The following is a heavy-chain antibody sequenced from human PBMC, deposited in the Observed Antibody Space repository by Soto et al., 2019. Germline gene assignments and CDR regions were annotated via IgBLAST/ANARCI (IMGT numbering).Heavy chain of an antibody. D-gene: IGHD6-19*01. J-gene: IGHJ4*02. CDR2: IYYSGST. CDR1: AGSISSYY. V-gene: IGHV4-59*01. CDR3: ARVTGYSSGWYIDY. Sequence: SETLSLTCTVSAGSISSYYCPWIRQPPGKGLEWIGYIYYSGSTNYNPSLKSRVTISVDTSKSQFSLNLSSVTAADTAMYYCARVTGYSSGWYIDYWGQGTLVTVS.